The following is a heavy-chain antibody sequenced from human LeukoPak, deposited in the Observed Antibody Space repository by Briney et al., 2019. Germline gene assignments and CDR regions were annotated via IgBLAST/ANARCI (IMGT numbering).Heavy chain of an antibody. CDR2: INSDGSDA. J-gene: IGHJ4*02. Sequence: PGGSLRLSCAASGFTFSSYWMHWVRQAPGKGLVWVSRINSDGSDATYADSVKGRFTSSRDNAKNTLYLQMNSLRDEDTAVYYCARSYYDSSGSIPYWGQGTLVTVSS. V-gene: IGHV3-74*01. CDR3: ARSYYDSSGSIPY. CDR1: GFTFSSYW. D-gene: IGHD3-22*01.